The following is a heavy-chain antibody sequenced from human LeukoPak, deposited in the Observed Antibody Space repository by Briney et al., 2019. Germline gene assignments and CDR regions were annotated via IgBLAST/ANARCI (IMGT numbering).Heavy chain of an antibody. CDR3: ARGPAGGVVVVAATQLDY. D-gene: IGHD2-15*01. J-gene: IGHJ4*02. V-gene: IGHV3-30*04. Sequence: GGSLRLSCAASGFTFSSYAMHWVRQAPGKGLEWVAVISYDGSNKYYADSVKGRFTISRDNPKNTLYLQMNSLRAEDTAVYYCARGPAGGVVVVAATQLDYWGQGTLVTVSS. CDR1: GFTFSSYA. CDR2: ISYDGSNK.